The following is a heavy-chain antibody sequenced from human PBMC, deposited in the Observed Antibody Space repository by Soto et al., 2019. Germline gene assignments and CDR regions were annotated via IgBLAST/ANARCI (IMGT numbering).Heavy chain of an antibody. CDR2: INSDGSST. CDR3: ARIFGGFLEWLSTGGMDV. V-gene: IGHV3-74*01. D-gene: IGHD3-3*01. Sequence: GGSLRLSCAASGFTFGSYWMHWVRQAPGKGLVWVSRINSDGSSTSYADSVKGRFTISRDNAKNTLYLQMNSLRAEDTAVYYCARIFGGFLEWLSTGGMDVWGQGTTVTVSS. J-gene: IGHJ6*02. CDR1: GFTFGSYW.